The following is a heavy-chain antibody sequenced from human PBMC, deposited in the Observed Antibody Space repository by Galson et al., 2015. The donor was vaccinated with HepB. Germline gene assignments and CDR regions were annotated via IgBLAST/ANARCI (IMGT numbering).Heavy chain of an antibody. J-gene: IGHJ4*02. CDR2: ITTYNYK. CDR3: ARVFDDYGPPNY. Sequence: SLRLSCAASGFYFSSYSMTWVRQAPGKGLEWVSSITTYNYKYQADSLKGRFTIYRDNAKNPLYLQMNSLRAEDTAVYYCARVFDDYGPPNYWGQGTLVTVSS. V-gene: IGHV3-21*01. D-gene: IGHD4-17*01. CDR1: GFYFSSYS.